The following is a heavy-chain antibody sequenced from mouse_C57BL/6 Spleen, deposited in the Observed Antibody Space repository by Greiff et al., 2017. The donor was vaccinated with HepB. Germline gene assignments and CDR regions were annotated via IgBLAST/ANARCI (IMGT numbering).Heavy chain of an antibody. CDR1: GYTFTDYN. D-gene: IGHD2-5*01. Sequence: VQLQQSGPELVKPGASVKMSCKASGYTFTDYNMHWVKQSHGKSLEWIGYINPNNGGTSYNQKFKGKATLTVNKSSSTAYMELRSLTSEDSAVYYCAKPPYYSNPSFAYWGQGDSGHCLC. CDR3: AKPPYYSNPSFAY. CDR2: INPNNGGT. V-gene: IGHV1-22*01. J-gene: IGHJ3*01.